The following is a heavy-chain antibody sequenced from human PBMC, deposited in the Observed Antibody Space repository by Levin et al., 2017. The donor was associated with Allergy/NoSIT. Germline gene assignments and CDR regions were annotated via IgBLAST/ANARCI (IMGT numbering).Heavy chain of an antibody. Sequence: ASVKVSCKASGGTFSSYAISWVRQAPGQGLEWMGGIIPIFGTANYAQKFQGRVTITADESTSTAYMELSSLRSKDTAVYYCARVFIYYYDSSGPGSRGLDIWGQGTMVTVSS. CDR1: GGTFSSYA. CDR3: ARVFIYYYDSSGPGSRGLDI. J-gene: IGHJ3*02. V-gene: IGHV1-69*13. CDR2: IIPIFGTA. D-gene: IGHD3-22*01.